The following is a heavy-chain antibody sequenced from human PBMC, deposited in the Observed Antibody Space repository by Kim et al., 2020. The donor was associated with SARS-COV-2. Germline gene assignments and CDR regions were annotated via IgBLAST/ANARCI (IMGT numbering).Heavy chain of an antibody. CDR3: ARNRGASHLDYYYGMDV. V-gene: IGHV3-43*01. J-gene: IGHJ6*02. Sequence: GKGRFTISRDNSKSSLYLQMNSLRAEDSGLYYCARNRGASHLDYYYGMDVWGQGTTVTVSS.